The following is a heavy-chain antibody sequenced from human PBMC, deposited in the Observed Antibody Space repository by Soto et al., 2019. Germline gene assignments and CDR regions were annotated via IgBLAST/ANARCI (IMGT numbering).Heavy chain of an antibody. CDR3: ARGTGHYYYGMDV. J-gene: IGHJ6*02. V-gene: IGHV3-33*01. CDR1: GFTFSSYG. Sequence: QVQLVESGGGVVQPGRSLRLSCAASGFTFSSYGMHWVRQAPGKGLEWVAVIWYDGSNKYYADSVKGRFTISRDNSKNTLYLQMNSLRAEDTAVYYCARGTGHYYYGMDVWGQGTTVTVSS. CDR2: IWYDGSNK.